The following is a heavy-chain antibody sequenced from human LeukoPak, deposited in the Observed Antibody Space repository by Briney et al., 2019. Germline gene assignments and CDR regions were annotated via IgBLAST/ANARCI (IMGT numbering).Heavy chain of an antibody. D-gene: IGHD6-6*01. Sequence: SETLSLTCAVYGGSFSGYYWSWIRQPPGKGLEWIGEINHSGSTNYNPSLKSRVTISVDTSKNQFSLKVSSVTAADTAVYYCARGGLYSSSSFYYYYYMDVWGKGTTVTVSS. CDR1: GGSFSGYY. V-gene: IGHV4-34*01. CDR3: ARGGLYSSSSFYYYYYMDV. CDR2: INHSGST. J-gene: IGHJ6*03.